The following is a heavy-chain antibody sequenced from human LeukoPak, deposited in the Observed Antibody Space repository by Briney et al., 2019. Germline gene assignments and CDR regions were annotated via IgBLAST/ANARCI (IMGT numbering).Heavy chain of an antibody. CDR2: IKSKTDGGTT. Sequence: GGSLRLSCAASGFTFNNAWMSWVRQAPGKGLEWVGRIKSKTDGGTTDYAAPVKGRFTISRDDSKNTLYLQMNTLKTEDTAVYYCAKHSHSTRSAFDIWGQGTMVTVSS. D-gene: IGHD6-13*01. CDR1: GFTFNNAW. V-gene: IGHV3-15*01. J-gene: IGHJ3*02. CDR3: AKHSHSTRSAFDI.